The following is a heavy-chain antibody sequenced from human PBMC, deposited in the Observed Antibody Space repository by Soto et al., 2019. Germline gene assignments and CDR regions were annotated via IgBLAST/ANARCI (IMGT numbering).Heavy chain of an antibody. CDR3: ARDDRRSGSYYNSPSYYYYGMDV. Sequence: SETLSLTCTVSGGSISSGGYYWSWIRQHPGKGLEWIGYIYYSGSTYYNPSLKSRVTISVDPSKNQFSLKLSSVTAADTAVYYCARDDRRSGSYYNSPSYYYYGMDVWGQGTTVTVSS. CDR2: IYYSGST. V-gene: IGHV4-31*03. CDR1: GGSISSGGYY. D-gene: IGHD3-10*01. J-gene: IGHJ6*02.